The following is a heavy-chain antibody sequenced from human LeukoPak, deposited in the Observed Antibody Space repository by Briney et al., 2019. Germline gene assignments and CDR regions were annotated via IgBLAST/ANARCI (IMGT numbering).Heavy chain of an antibody. J-gene: IGHJ5*02. CDR3: ARRGEYSSSWKGWFDP. CDR2: IYYSGST. V-gene: IGHV4-59*12. Sequence: SETLSLTCTVYGGSISSYYWSWVRQPPGKGLEWIGYIYYSGSTNYNPSLKSRVTISVDTSKNQFSLKLSSVTAAHTAVYYRARRGEYSSSWKGWFDPWGQGTLVTVSS. D-gene: IGHD6-13*01. CDR1: GGSISSYY.